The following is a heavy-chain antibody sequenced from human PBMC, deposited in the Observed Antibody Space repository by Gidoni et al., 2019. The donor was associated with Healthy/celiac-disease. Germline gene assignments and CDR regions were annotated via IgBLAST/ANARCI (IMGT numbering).Heavy chain of an antibody. J-gene: IGHJ4*02. V-gene: IGHV4-38-2*01. CDR3: ARVRPYYYDSSGFDY. CDR1: GYSLSSGYY. CDR2: IYHSGST. D-gene: IGHD3-22*01. Sequence: QVQLQESGPGLVKPSETLSLTCAVSGYSLSSGYYWGWIRQPPGKGLEWIGSIYHSGSTYYNPSLKSRVTISVDTSKNQFSLKLSSVTAADTAVYYCARVRPYYYDSSGFDYWGQGTLVTVSS.